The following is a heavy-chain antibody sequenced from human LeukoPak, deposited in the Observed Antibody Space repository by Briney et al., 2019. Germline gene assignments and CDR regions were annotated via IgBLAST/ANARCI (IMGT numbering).Heavy chain of an antibody. CDR3: ARESITMVRGESDY. J-gene: IGHJ4*02. D-gene: IGHD3-10*01. V-gene: IGHV1-2*02. Sequence: ASVKVSCKASGYTFTGYYMHWVRQAPGQGLEWMGWINPNSGGTNYAQKFQGRVTMTRDTSISTAYMELSRLRSDDTAVYYCARESITMVRGESDYWGQGTLVTVSS. CDR2: INPNSGGT. CDR1: GYTFTGYY.